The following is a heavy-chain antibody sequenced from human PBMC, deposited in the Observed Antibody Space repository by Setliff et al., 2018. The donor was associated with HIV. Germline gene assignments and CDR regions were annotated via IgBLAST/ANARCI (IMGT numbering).Heavy chain of an antibody. CDR3: AKDRGEVPTAFFDY. D-gene: IGHD2-2*01. J-gene: IGHJ4*02. V-gene: IGHV3-23*01. CDR2: ISGGGYTT. CDR1: GFTFSTYA. Sequence: LGGSLRLSCAASGFTFSTYAMSWVRQAPGKGLEWVSGISGGGYTTYYADSVKGRFTISRGNSKNTIYLQMNSLRAEDTAVYYCAKDRGEVPTAFFDYWGQGTLVTVSS.